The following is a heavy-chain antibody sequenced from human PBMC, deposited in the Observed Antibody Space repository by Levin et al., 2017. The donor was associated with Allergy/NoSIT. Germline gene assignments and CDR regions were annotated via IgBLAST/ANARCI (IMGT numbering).Heavy chain of an antibody. CDR1: GGSFSGYY. J-gene: IGHJ3*02. CDR2: INHSGST. D-gene: IGHD4-23*01. CDR3: ARGRLRWMTNDAFDI. V-gene: IGHV4-34*01. Sequence: SETLSLTCAVYGGSFSGYYWSWIRQPPGKGLEWIGEINHSGSTNYNPSLKSRVTISVDTSKNQFSLKLSSVTAADTAVYYCARGRLRWMTNDAFDIWGQGTMVTVSS.